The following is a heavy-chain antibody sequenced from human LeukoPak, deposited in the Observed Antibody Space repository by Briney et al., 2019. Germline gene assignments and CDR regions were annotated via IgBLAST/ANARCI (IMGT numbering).Heavy chain of an antibody. CDR1: GYTFTSYG. Sequence: ASVKVSCKASGYTFTSYGISWVRQAPGQGLEWMGWISAYNGNTNYAQKLQGRVTMTTDTPTSTAYMELRSLRSDDTAVYYCARDEAVAGRTLAFDIWGQGTMVTVSS. CDR2: ISAYNGNT. D-gene: IGHD6-19*01. CDR3: ARDEAVAGRTLAFDI. V-gene: IGHV1-18*01. J-gene: IGHJ3*02.